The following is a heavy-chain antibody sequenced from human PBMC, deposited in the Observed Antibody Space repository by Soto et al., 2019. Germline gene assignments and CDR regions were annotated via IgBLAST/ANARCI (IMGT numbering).Heavy chain of an antibody. CDR2: ISYDGSNK. CDR1: GFTFSSHA. V-gene: IGHV3-30-3*01. J-gene: IGHJ4*02. CDR3: ARTYYDFWSGYH. Sequence: GGSLRLSCAASGFTFSSHAMHWVRQAPGKGLEWVAVISYDGSNKYYADSVKGRFTISRDNSKNTLYLQMNSLRAEDTAVYYCARTYYDFWSGYHWGQGTLVTVSS. D-gene: IGHD3-3*01.